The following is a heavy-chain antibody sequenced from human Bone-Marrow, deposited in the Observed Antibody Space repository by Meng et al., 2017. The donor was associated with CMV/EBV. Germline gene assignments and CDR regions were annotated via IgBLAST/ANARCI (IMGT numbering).Heavy chain of an antibody. V-gene: IGHV3-21*04. CDR1: GFTFSSYS. Sequence: GESLKISCAASGFTFSSYSMNWVRQAPGKGLEWVSSISSSSSYIYYADSVKGRFTISRDNAKNSLYLQMNSLRAEDTAVYYCARVSRDCSSINCLGGSGYYYYGMDVWGQGTTVTVSS. D-gene: IGHD2-2*01. J-gene: IGHJ6*02. CDR3: ARVSRDCSSINCLGGSGYYYYGMDV. CDR2: ISSSSSYI.